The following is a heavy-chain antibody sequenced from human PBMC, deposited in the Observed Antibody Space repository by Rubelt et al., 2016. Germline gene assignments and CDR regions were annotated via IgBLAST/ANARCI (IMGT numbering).Heavy chain of an antibody. Sequence: QLQLQESGPGLVKPSETLSLTCNVSGGSISGNRYYWVWVRQPPGKGLEWIGSIYPTGNTYYSPSLKSRVAISVDTSRNQFSVVLTSVAAADTAVYYWTRSLFHEGPFDYWSQGTLVTVSS. CDR3: TRSLFHEGPFDY. D-gene: IGHD2-21*01. CDR1: GGSISGNRYY. V-gene: IGHV4-39*01. J-gene: IGHJ4*02. CDR2: IYPTGNT.